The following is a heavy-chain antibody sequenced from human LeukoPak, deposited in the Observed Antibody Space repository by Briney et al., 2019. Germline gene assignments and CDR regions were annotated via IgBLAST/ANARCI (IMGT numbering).Heavy chain of an antibody. V-gene: IGHV7-4-1*02. CDR1: GYTFTSYA. Sequence: GASVKVSCKASGYTFTSYAMNWVRQAPGQGLEWMGLINTNTGNPTNAQGFTGRFVFSLDTSVSTAYLQISSLKAEDTAVYYCARGRYSSGWYGGYYYYYMDVWGKGTTVTVSS. D-gene: IGHD6-19*01. CDR2: INTNTGNP. J-gene: IGHJ6*03. CDR3: ARGRYSSGWYGGYYYYYMDV.